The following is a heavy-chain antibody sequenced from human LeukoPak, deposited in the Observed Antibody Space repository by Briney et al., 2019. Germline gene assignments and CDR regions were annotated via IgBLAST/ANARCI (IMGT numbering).Heavy chain of an antibody. CDR1: GGSISGYY. Sequence: SETLSLTCTVSGGSISGYYWSWVRQPPGKGLEWIGYIYYSGSTNYNPSLKSRVTILVDTSKNQFSLKLTSVTAADTAVYYCARHVGGGGVLRFDPWGQGTLATVSS. D-gene: IGHD3-3*01. V-gene: IGHV4-59*08. J-gene: IGHJ5*02. CDR2: IYYSGST. CDR3: ARHVGGGGVLRFDP.